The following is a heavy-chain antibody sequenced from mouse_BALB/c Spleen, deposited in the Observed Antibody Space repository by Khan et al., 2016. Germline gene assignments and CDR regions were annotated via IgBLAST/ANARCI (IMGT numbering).Heavy chain of an antibody. CDR1: GDSITSGY. CDR3: ASYLRNYVDY. D-gene: IGHD1-1*01. CDR2: ISYSGIT. J-gene: IGHJ2*01. Sequence: EVQLQESGPSLVKPSQTLSLTCSVTGDSITSGYWNWIRQFPGNKLEYMGYISYSGITYYSPSLKSRISITRDTSKNQYSLHLSSVTTDDTATYFCASYLRNYVDYWGQGTTLTVSS. V-gene: IGHV3-8*02.